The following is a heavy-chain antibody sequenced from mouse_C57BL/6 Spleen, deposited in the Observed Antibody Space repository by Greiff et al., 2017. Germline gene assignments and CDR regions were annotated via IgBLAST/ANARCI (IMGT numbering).Heavy chain of an antibody. CDR2: ISDGGSYT. CDR3: ARDLDYYAMDD. CDR1: GFTFSSYA. V-gene: IGHV5-4*01. J-gene: IGHJ4*01. Sequence: EVQGVESGGGLVKPGGSLKLSCAASGFTFSSYAMSWVRQTPEKRLEWVATISDGGSYTYYPDNVKGRFTISRDNAKNNLYLQMSHLKSEDTAMYSGARDLDYYAMDDWGKGTSVTVSS.